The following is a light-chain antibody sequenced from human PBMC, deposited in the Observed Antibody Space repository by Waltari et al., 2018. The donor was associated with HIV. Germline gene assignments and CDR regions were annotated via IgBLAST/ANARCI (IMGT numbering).Light chain of an antibody. CDR3: AAWDDGLSGPV. V-gene: IGLV1-47*01. J-gene: IGLJ3*02. CDR2: RTN. Sequence: QSVRTQPPPASGTPGQRVTISCSGRSSPIRRNNVYWYQQLPGTAPKLLIYRTNQRPSGVPDRFSGSKSGTSASLAITGLRSEDEADYYCAAWDDGLSGPVFGGGTKLTVL. CDR1: SSPIRRNN.